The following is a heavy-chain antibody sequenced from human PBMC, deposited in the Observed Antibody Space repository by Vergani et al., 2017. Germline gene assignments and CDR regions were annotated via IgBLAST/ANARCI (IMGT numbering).Heavy chain of an antibody. Sequence: QVQLQESGPGLVKPSQTLSLTCTVSGGSISSGDYYWSWIRQPPGKGLEWIGYIYYSGSTYYNPSLKSRVTISVDTSKNQFSLKLSSVTAADTAVYYCAREVYDFWSGYYTEIFDYWGQGTLVTVSS. CDR3: AREVYDFWSGYYTEIFDY. D-gene: IGHD3-3*01. CDR1: GGSISSGDYY. CDR2: IYYSGST. J-gene: IGHJ4*02. V-gene: IGHV4-30-4*01.